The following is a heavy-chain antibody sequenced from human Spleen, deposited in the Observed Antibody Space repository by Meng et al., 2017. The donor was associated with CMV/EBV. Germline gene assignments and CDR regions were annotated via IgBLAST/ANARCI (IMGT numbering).Heavy chain of an antibody. Sequence: GESLKISCEASGFTFTTYWMTWVRQAPGKGLEWVASIDQEGSETYYVAAVKGRFTISRDNAKNSLYLQLNSLRVEDTAVYYCARRAVDLWSGRGNWFDPWGQGTLVTVSS. CDR1: GFTFTTYW. J-gene: IGHJ5*02. CDR3: ARRAVDLWSGRGNWFDP. D-gene: IGHD3-3*01. CDR2: IDQEGSET. V-gene: IGHV3-7*01.